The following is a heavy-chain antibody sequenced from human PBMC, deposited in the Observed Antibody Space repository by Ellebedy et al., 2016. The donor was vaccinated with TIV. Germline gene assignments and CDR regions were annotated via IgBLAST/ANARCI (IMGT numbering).Heavy chain of an antibody. CDR2: IRSKANSYTT. CDR3: TRQIAVAGALGDY. V-gene: IGHV3-73*01. J-gene: IGHJ4*02. Sequence: GGSLRLSXAASGFTFSGSAMHWVRQASGKGLEWVGRIRSKANSYTTAYAASVKGRFTISRDDSKNTAYLQMNSLKTEDTAVYYCTRQIAVAGALGDYWGQGTLVTVSS. D-gene: IGHD6-19*01. CDR1: GFTFSGSA.